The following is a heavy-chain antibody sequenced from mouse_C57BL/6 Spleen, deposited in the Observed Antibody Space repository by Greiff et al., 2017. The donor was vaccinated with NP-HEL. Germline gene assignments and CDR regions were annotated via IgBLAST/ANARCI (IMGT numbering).Heavy chain of an antibody. J-gene: IGHJ4*01. V-gene: IGHV2-2*01. CDR2: IWSGGST. Sequence: QVHVKQSGPGLVQPSQSLSITCTVSGFSLTSYGVHWVRQSPGKGLEWLGVIWSGGSTDYNAAFISRLSISKDNSKSQVFFKMNSLQADDTAIYYCARPSYGYLYAMDYWGQGTSVTVSS. CDR3: ARPSYGYLYAMDY. CDR1: GFSLTSYG. D-gene: IGHD2-9*01.